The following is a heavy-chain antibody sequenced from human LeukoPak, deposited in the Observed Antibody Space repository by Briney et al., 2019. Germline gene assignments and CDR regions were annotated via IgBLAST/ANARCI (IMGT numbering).Heavy chain of an antibody. V-gene: IGHV3-23*01. J-gene: IGHJ5*02. CDR2: ISGSGNRT. CDR3: ARDGIPYDGSGYSNWFDP. Sequence: GGSLRLSCAGSGFNFRDYAISWVRQAPGKGLEWVSVISGSGNRTSYAGSVKGRFTISRDNSRNTLYLEMKNLRVEDTAVYYCARDGIPYDGSGYSNWFDPWGQGTLVTVSS. D-gene: IGHD3-22*01. CDR1: GFNFRDYA.